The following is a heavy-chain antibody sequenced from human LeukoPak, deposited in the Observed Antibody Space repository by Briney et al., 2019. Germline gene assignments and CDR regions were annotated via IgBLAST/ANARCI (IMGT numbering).Heavy chain of an antibody. J-gene: IGHJ4*02. Sequence: GGSLRLSCAASGFTLSSYATHWVRQAPGKGLEWVAVISYDGSNKYYADSVKGRFTISRDNSKNTLYLQMNSLRAEDTAVYYCARGYSSGCLGDWGQGTLVTVSS. V-gene: IGHV3-30-3*01. CDR3: ARGYSSGCLGD. D-gene: IGHD6-19*01. CDR2: ISYDGSNK. CDR1: GFTLSSYA.